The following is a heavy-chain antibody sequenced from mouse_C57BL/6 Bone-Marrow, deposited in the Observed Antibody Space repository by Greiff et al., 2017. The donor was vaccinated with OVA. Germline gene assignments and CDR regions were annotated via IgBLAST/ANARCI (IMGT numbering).Heavy chain of an antibody. Sequence: EVKLVESGGGLVKPGGSLKLSCAASGFTFSSYTMSWVRQTPEKRLEWVATISGGGGNTYYPDSVKGRFTISRDNAKNTLYLQMSSLRSEDTALYYCARHLYCPFDYWGQGTTLTVSS. CDR1: GFTFSSYT. CDR2: ISGGGGNT. V-gene: IGHV5-9*01. D-gene: IGHD2-1*01. J-gene: IGHJ2*01. CDR3: ARHLYCPFDY.